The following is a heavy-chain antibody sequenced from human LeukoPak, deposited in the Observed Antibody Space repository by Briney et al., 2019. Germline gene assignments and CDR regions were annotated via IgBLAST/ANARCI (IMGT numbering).Heavy chain of an antibody. CDR2: ITSRSGTI. Sequence: GGSLRLSCAASGFTFSTYSMNWVRQAPGKGLEWVSFITSRSGTIYYADSVKGRFTISRDNAKNTLYLQMNSLRAEDTAVYYCAKSRIAAAVPYYFDYWGQGTLVTVSS. D-gene: IGHD6-13*01. CDR3: AKSRIAAAVPYYFDY. J-gene: IGHJ4*02. V-gene: IGHV3-48*01. CDR1: GFTFSTYS.